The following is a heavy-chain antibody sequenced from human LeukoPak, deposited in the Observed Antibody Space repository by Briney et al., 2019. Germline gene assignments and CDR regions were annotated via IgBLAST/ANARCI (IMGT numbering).Heavy chain of an antibody. CDR3: ARGLRQGSAWSWGPKEKSYQYMDV. Sequence: SETLSLTCGVSGGSFSSHYWTWIRQPPGKGLEWFGEINPRGSTNYNPSLESRVTVSADTSRNQLSLSLTSVTAADSAVYFCARGLRQGSAWSWGPKEKSYQYMDVWGTGTTVIVSS. J-gene: IGHJ6*04. CDR2: INPRGST. V-gene: IGHV4-34*01. CDR1: GGSFSSHY. D-gene: IGHD6-19*01.